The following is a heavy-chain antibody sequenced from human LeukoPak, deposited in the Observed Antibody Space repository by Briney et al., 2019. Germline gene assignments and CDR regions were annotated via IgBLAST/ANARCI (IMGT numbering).Heavy chain of an antibody. J-gene: IGHJ3*02. V-gene: IGHV3-73*01. Sequence: GGSLKLSCAASGFTFSGSAMHWVRQASGKGLEWVGRIRSKANSYATAYAASVKGKFTISRDDSKKTAYLQMNSLKTEDTAVYYCTRWKRGYSGYDLCDAFDIWGQGTMVTVSS. CDR3: TRWKRGYSGYDLCDAFDI. CDR2: IRSKANSYAT. D-gene: IGHD5-12*01. CDR1: GFTFSGSA.